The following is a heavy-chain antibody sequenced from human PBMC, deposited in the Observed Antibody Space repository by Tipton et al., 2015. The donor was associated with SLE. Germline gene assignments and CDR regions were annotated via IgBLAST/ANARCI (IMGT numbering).Heavy chain of an antibody. CDR2: INWNGDKI. Sequence: SLRLSCAASGFTFDDYAMHWVRQAPGKGLEWVSGINWNGDKIGYADSVRGRFTISRDNAKNSLYLQMNSLRAEDTAVYYCARTRYWGQGTLVTVSS. CDR1: GFTFDDYA. J-gene: IGHJ4*02. D-gene: IGHD1-1*01. CDR3: ARTRY. V-gene: IGHV3-9*01.